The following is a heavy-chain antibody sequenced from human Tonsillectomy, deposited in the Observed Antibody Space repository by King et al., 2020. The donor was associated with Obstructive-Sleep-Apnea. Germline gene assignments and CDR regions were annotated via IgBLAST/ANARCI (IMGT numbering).Heavy chain of an antibody. CDR2: IKPDGSEK. D-gene: IGHD3-16*01. V-gene: IGHV3-7*03. J-gene: IGHJ4*02. CDR1: GFIFSTFW. Sequence: VQLVESGGGSVQPGGSLRLSCAASGFIFSTFWMSWVRQAPGKGLEWVANIKPDGSEKYYLDSVKGRFTVSRDNAKNSLYLQMNGLRVDDTAVYYCARAGGGVFDYWGQGTLVTVSS. CDR3: ARAGGGVFDY.